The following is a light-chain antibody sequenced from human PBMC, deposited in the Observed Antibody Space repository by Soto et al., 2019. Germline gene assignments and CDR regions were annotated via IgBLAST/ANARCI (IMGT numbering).Light chain of an antibody. CDR2: EVT. Sequence: ALTQPASVSGSPGQSITISCTGTTSDFGFYNYVSWYQHHPGKAPKLLIYEVTNRHSGVSNRFSGSKSGNTASLTISGLQAEDEADYYCSSYTSSTDYVFGTGTKVTVL. CDR1: TSDFGFYNY. J-gene: IGLJ1*01. V-gene: IGLV2-14*01. CDR3: SSYTSSTDYV.